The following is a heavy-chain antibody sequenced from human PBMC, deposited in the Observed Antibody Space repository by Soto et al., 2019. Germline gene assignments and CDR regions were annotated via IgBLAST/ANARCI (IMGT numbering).Heavy chain of an antibody. CDR2: IYAGDSDT. CDR3: ARPEVGQQLGSWAFDI. V-gene: IGHV5-51*01. CDR1: GYSFTSYW. Sequence: GESLKISCKGSGYSFTSYWIGWVRQMPGKGLEWMGIIYAGDSDTRYSPSFQGQVTISADKSISTAYLQWSSLKASDTATYYCARPEVGQQLGSWAFDIWGQGTMVTVSS. J-gene: IGHJ3*02. D-gene: IGHD6-13*01.